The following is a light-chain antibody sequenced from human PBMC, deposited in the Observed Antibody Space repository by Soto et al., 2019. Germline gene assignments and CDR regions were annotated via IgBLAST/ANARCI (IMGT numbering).Light chain of an antibody. CDR1: QSVTSTY. Sequence: EIVLTQSPGTLSLSPGERATLSCRANQSVTSTYLAWYQQKPGQAPRLLIYGASSRATGIPDRFSGSGSGTDFTLTISRLEPEDFAVYYCQQYVSSPWTFGQGTKVEIK. J-gene: IGKJ1*01. V-gene: IGKV3-20*01. CDR2: GAS. CDR3: QQYVSSPWT.